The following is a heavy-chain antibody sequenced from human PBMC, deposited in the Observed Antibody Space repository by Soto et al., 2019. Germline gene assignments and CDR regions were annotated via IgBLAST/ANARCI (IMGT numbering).Heavy chain of an antibody. V-gene: IGHV3-13*01. J-gene: IGHJ6*02. CDR2: IGTAGDT. D-gene: IGHD6-6*01. CDR1: GFTFSTYA. CDR3: ARGRAARLGDYYGMDV. Sequence: GGSLRLSCAASGFTFSTYAMAWVRQAPGKGLEWVSAIGTAGDTYYPGSVKGRFTISRENAKNSLYLQMNSLRAGDTAVYYCARGRAARLGDYYGMDVWGQGTTVTVSS.